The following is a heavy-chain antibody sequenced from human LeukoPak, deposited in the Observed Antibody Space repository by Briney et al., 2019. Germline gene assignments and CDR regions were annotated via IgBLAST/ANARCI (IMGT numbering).Heavy chain of an antibody. D-gene: IGHD5-12*01. CDR1: GDSISSGSHY. Sequence: SETLSLTCTVSGDSISSGSHYWNWIRQPAGKGLEWIGRIHTSENTKYNPSLASRLAISVDTSKNQFSLKLSSVTAADTAVYYCATNAYGGYAYYFDSWGQGTLVIVSS. J-gene: IGHJ4*02. CDR2: IHTSENT. CDR3: ATNAYGGYAYYFDS. V-gene: IGHV4-61*02.